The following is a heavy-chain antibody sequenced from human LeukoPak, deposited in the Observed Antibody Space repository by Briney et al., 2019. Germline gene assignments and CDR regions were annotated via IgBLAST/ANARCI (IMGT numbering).Heavy chain of an antibody. CDR2: IYFSGST. Sequence: SETLSLTCTVSGGSISSYYWSWIRQPPGKGLEWIGYIYFSGSTNYNPSLKSRVTISVDTSKNQFSLNLSSVTAADTAVYYCARRHYDGNGYDYWGQGTPVTVSS. J-gene: IGHJ4*02. CDR1: GGSISSYY. V-gene: IGHV4-59*08. D-gene: IGHD4-23*01. CDR3: ARRHYDGNGYDY.